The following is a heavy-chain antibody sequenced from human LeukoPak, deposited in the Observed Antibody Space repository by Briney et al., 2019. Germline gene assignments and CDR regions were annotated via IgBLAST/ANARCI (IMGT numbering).Heavy chain of an antibody. Sequence: GRCLGLSYATSGCGLSAYWTTCVRQAQKKGLEWVANIRQDGSAKHYVDSVEGRFIISRDNAKNSLYLYMNSLRGDDTAIYYCARDCCASGSHDFWGQGTLVTVSS. D-gene: IGHD3-10*01. J-gene: IGHJ4*02. CDR3: ARDCCASGSHDF. CDR2: IRQDGSAK. CDR1: GCGLSAYW. V-gene: IGHV3-7*04.